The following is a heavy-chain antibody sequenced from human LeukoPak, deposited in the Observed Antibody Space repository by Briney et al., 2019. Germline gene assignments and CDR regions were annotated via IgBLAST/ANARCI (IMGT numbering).Heavy chain of an antibody. CDR1: GFTFSSFG. CDR2: IWDDGSNR. CDR3: ARDWGYHDSTGHHFDE. J-gene: IGHJ4*02. D-gene: IGHD3-22*01. Sequence: PGGSLRLSCAASGFTFSSFGMHWVRQAPGKGLEWVAVIWDDGSNRYYVDSVEGRFTISRDNSKSTLYLQMNSLRAEDTAVYYCARDWGYHDSTGHHFDEWGQGTLVTVSS. V-gene: IGHV3-33*01.